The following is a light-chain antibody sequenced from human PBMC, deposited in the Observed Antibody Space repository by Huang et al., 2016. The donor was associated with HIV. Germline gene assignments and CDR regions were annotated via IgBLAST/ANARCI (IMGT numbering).Light chain of an antibody. CDR2: AAS. CDR3: LQHNTYPWT. V-gene: IGKV1-17*03. J-gene: IGKJ1*01. Sequence: DIQMTQSPSVMSASVGDRVTIICRASQGISNYLAWFQQKPGKGPKRLIYAASNLKSGVPSRFSGSVSETEFTLTISSLQPEDFATYYCLQHNTYPWTFGQGTKVEIK. CDR1: QGISNY.